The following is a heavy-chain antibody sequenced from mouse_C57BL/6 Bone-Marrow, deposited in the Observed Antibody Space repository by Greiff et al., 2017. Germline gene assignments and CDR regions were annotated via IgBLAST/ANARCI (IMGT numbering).Heavy chain of an antibody. CDR1: GFSLTSYG. V-gene: IGHV2-2*01. Sequence: QVQLQQSGPGLVQPSQSLSITCTVSGFSLTSYGVHWVRQSPGKGLEWLGVIWSGGSTDYNAAFISRLSISKDNSKSQVFFKMNSLQADDTAIYYCARAYGSSSWYFDVWGTGTTVTVSS. D-gene: IGHD1-1*01. CDR3: ARAYGSSSWYFDV. CDR2: IWSGGST. J-gene: IGHJ1*03.